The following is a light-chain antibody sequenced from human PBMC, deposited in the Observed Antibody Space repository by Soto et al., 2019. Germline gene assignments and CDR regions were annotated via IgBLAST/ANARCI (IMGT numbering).Light chain of an antibody. V-gene: IGKV3-11*01. Sequence: EIVLTQSPATLSLSPGERAILSCRASQSVSSFLAWYQHIPGQAPRLLIYDASKWATGIPGRFSCSGSGTDFTLTISGLGLEDFAVYYCQQRCNWRTFGGGTKVESK. CDR3: QQRCNWRT. CDR1: QSVSSF. J-gene: IGKJ4*01. CDR2: DAS.